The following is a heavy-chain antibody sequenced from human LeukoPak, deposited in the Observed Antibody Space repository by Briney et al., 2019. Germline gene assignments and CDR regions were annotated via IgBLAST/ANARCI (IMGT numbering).Heavy chain of an antibody. CDR1: GFTFSSYS. D-gene: IGHD3-22*01. CDR3: ARTTYYYDSSGYHPFDY. V-gene: IGHV3-48*04. J-gene: IGHJ4*02. Sequence: GGSLRLSCAASGFTFSSYSMNWVRQAPGKGLEWVSYINSSSSTIYYADSVKGRFTISRDNAKNSLYLQMNSLRAEDTAVYYCARTTYYYDSSGYHPFDYWGQGTLVTVSS. CDR2: INSSSSTI.